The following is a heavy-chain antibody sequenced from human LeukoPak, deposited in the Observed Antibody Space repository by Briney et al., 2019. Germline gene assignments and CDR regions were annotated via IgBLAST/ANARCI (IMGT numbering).Heavy chain of an antibody. Sequence: GGSLRLSCAASGFTFSTYAMSWLRQAPGKGLEWVSAIRGSGDSTYYANSVKGRFTISRDNSKNTLYLQMNSLRAEDTAIYYCAKATPIAAAGYFDFWGQGTLVTVSS. CDR1: GFTFSTYA. D-gene: IGHD6-13*01. CDR2: IRGSGDST. J-gene: IGHJ4*02. CDR3: AKATPIAAAGYFDF. V-gene: IGHV3-23*01.